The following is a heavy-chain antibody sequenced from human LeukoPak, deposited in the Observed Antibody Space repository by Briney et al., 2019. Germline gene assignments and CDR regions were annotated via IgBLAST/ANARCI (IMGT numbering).Heavy chain of an antibody. CDR1: GYTFTGYY. CDR2: ISPNSGDT. V-gene: IGHV1-2*02. Sequence: ASVKVSCKASGYTFTGYYIHWVRQAPGQGLEWMGWISPNSGDTHYAQKFQGRVTMTRDTSITTAYMELSRLRSDDTAVYYCASADTGDLDYRGQGTLVTVSS. J-gene: IGHJ4*02. CDR3: ASADTGDLDY. D-gene: IGHD2-8*02.